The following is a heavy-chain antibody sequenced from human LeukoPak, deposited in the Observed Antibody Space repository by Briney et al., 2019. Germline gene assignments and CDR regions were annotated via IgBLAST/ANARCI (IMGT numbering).Heavy chain of an antibody. V-gene: IGHV1-46*01. CDR2: INPSGGST. Sequence: ASVKVSCKASGYTFTSYYMHWVRQAPGQGLEWMGIINPSGGSTSYAQKFQGRVTMTRDTSTSTVYMELSSLRSEDTAVCYCARDLGILGYSSSGYFDYWGQGTLVTVSS. D-gene: IGHD6-6*01. J-gene: IGHJ4*02. CDR3: ARDLGILGYSSSGYFDY. CDR1: GYTFTSYY.